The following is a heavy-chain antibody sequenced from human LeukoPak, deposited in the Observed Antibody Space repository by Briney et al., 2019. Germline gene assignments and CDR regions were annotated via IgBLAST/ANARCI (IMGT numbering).Heavy chain of an antibody. D-gene: IGHD6-19*01. CDR1: GDSVSSNSAA. CDR2: TYYRSKWYN. CDR3: ARGIAVAGTRVFYYYYYYMDV. J-gene: IGHJ6*03. Sequence: SQTLSLTCAISGDSVSSNSAAWNWIRQSPSRGLEWLGRTYYRSKWYNDYAVSVKSRITINPDTSKNQFSLQLNSVTPEDTAVYYCARGIAVAGTRVFYYYYYYMDVWGKGTTVTVSS. V-gene: IGHV6-1*01.